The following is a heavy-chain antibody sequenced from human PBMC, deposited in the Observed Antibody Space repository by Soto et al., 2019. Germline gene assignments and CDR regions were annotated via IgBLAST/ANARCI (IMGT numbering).Heavy chain of an antibody. CDR1: GFTSSTYA. Sequence: PGSSLRLSFEASGFTSSTYAMHWFRQAPGPGLEWVAVIWYDGSNKYYSDSVKGRFTMSRDNSKNTLYLQMNSLRAEDTAVYYSASVRFFGVVMSQDYGMDVWGQRTKGTAS. CDR2: IWYDGSNK. D-gene: IGHD3-3*01. J-gene: IGHJ6*02. CDR3: ASVRFFGVVMSQDYGMDV. V-gene: IGHV3-33*01.